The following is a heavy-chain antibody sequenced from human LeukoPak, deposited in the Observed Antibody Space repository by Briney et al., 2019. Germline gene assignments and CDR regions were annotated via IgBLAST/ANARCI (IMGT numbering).Heavy chain of an antibody. CDR1: GFTFSNAW. CDR3: TPALSLTYYYDSSGYPGLFDFDP. J-gene: IGHJ5*02. Sequence: GGSLRLSCAASGFTFSNAWMSWVRQAPGKGLEWVGRIKSKTDGGTTDYAAPVKGRFTISRDDSKNTLYLQMNSLKTEDTTVYYCTPALSLTYYYDSSGYPGLFDFDPWGQGTLVTVSS. CDR2: IKSKTDGGTT. V-gene: IGHV3-15*01. D-gene: IGHD3-22*01.